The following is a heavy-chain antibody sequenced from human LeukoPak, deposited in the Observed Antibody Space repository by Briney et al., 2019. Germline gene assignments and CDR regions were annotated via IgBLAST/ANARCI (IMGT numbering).Heavy chain of an antibody. CDR2: IYSGGST. CDR3: ARGFGVVIIDY. D-gene: IGHD3-3*01. V-gene: IGHV3-53*04. J-gene: IGHJ4*02. Sequence: PSETLSLTCTVSGGSISSSGYYWGWVRQAPGKGLEWVSVIYSGGSTYYADSVKGRFTISRHNSKNTLYLQMNSLRAEDTAVYYCARGFGVVIIDYWGQGTLVTVSS. CDR1: GGSISSSGYY.